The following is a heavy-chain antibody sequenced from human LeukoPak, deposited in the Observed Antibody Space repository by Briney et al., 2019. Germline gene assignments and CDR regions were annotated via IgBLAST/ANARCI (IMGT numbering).Heavy chain of an antibody. D-gene: IGHD6-13*01. CDR2: ISGSGGST. CDR1: GFTFSSYA. J-gene: IGHJ3*02. V-gene: IGHV3-23*01. Sequence: GGSLRLSCAASGFTFSSYAMSWVRQAPGKGLEWVSAISGSGGSTYYADSVRGRFTISRDNSKNTLYLQMNSLRAEDTAVYYCAKDLGSNDAFDIWGQGTMVTVSS. CDR3: AKDLGSNDAFDI.